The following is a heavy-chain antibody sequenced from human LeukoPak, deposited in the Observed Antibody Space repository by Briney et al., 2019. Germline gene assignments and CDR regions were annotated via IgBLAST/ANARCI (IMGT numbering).Heavy chain of an antibody. CDR2: ISGSGGST. D-gene: IGHD4-17*01. CDR3: AKAPRRYGDSTFDY. J-gene: IGHJ4*02. V-gene: IGHV3-23*01. Sequence: GGSLRLSCAASGFTFSSYAMSWVRQAPGKGLEWVSAISGSGGSTYYADSVKGRFTISRDNSKNTLYLQMNSLRAEGTAVYYCAKAPRRYGDSTFDYWGQGTLVTVSS. CDR1: GFTFSSYA.